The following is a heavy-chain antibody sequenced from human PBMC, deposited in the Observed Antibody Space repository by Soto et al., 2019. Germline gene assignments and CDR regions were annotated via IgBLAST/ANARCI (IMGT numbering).Heavy chain of an antibody. J-gene: IGHJ4*02. D-gene: IGHD5-12*01. CDR1: GYTFTSYG. Sequence: QVQLVQSGAEVKKPGASVKVSCKASGYTFTSYGISWVRQAPGQGLEWMGWISAYNGNTNYAQKLKGRVTMTTATSTSTAYMELRSLRSDDTAVYYCARLARWLQWQGEIGYWGQGTLVTVSS. CDR2: ISAYNGNT. V-gene: IGHV1-18*04. CDR3: ARLARWLQWQGEIGY.